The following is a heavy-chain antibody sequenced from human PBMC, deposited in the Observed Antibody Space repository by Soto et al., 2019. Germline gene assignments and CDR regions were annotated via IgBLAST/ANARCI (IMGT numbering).Heavy chain of an antibody. CDR2: ISYDGSNK. V-gene: IGHV3-30-3*01. D-gene: IGHD6-13*01. J-gene: IGHJ4*02. CDR1: GFTLSSYA. CDR3: ARGQYSSSWSTYDY. Sequence: PGGSLRLSCAASGFTLSSYAMHWVRQAPCKGLEWVAVISYDGSNKYYADSVKGRFTISRDNSKNTLYLQMNSLRAEDTAVYNCARGQYSSSWSTYDYWGQGTLVTVSS.